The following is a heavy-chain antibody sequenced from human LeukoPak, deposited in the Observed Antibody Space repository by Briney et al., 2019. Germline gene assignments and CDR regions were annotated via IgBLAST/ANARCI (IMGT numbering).Heavy chain of an antibody. D-gene: IGHD3-22*01. J-gene: IGHJ4*02. CDR1: GFTFSSYW. CDR3: ARAKYDSSGPYNDY. Sequence: PGGSLRLSCAASGFTFSSYWMHWVRQAPGKGLVWVSRINSDGSSTSYADSVKGRFTISRDNAKNTLYLQMNSLRAEDTAVYYCARAKYDSSGPYNDYWGQGTLVTVSS. CDR2: INSDGSST. V-gene: IGHV3-74*01.